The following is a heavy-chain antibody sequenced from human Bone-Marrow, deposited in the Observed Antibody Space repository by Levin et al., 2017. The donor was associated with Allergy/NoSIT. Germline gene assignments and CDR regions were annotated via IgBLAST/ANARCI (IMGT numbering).Heavy chain of an antibody. CDR2: IFYSGST. V-gene: IGHV4-39*03. CDR1: GGSISNSDYY. CDR3: LGSRFLEWLPQMDV. Sequence: ESLKISCTVSGGSISNSDYYWGWVRQPPGKGLEWIGSIFYSGSTYYSPSLKSRVTISVDRSKNQFSLKLSSVTAADTAVYYCLGSRFLEWLPQMDVWGQGTTVTVSS. J-gene: IGHJ6*02. D-gene: IGHD3-3*01.